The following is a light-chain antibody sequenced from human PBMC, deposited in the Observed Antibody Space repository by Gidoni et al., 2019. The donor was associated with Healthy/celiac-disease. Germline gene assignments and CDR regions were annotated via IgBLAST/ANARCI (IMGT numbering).Light chain of an antibody. CDR3: QQSYSTPWT. Sequence: DIQMTQSPSSLSASVGDRVTITCRASQSISSYLNWYQQKPVKAPKLLIYAASSLQSGVPSRFSGSGSVTDFTLTISSLQPEDFATYYCQQSYSTPWTFXQXTKVEIK. CDR1: QSISSY. J-gene: IGKJ1*01. V-gene: IGKV1-39*01. CDR2: AAS.